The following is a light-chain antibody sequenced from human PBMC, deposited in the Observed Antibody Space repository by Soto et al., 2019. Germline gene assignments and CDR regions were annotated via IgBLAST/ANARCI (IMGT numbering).Light chain of an antibody. CDR2: AAS. J-gene: IGKJ4*01. V-gene: IGKV1-27*01. Sequence: DIQMTQSTSSLSASVGDRVTITCRASQGISNYLAWYQQKPGKVPKLLIYAASTSQSGVPSRFSGSGSGTDFTLTISSLQPGDVATYYCQKYNSAPLTFGGGTKVEIK. CDR3: QKYNSAPLT. CDR1: QGISNY.